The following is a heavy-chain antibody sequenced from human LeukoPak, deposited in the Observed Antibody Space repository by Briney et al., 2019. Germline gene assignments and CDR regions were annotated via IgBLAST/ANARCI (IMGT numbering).Heavy chain of an antibody. V-gene: IGHV4-34*01. Sequence: SETLSLTCAVSGGSFSDYHWSWIRQSPGKGLEWIGEIDQSGNTRYIPSLKSRVTISVDTSKNQFSLTLASVTAADAAVYYCARGAGDDYGGNEYFQHWGQGTLVTVSS. CDR3: ARGAGDDYGGNEYFQH. J-gene: IGHJ1*01. CDR1: GGSFSDYH. D-gene: IGHD4-23*01. CDR2: IDQSGNT.